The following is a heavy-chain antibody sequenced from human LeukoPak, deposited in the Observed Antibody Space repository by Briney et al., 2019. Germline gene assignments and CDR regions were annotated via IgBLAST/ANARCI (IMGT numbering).Heavy chain of an antibody. V-gene: IGHV1-18*01. Sequence: ASVKVSCKASGYTFTSYGISWVRQAPGRGLEWMGWISAYNGNTNYAQKLQGRVTMTTDTSTSTAYMELRSLRSDDTAVYYCARTRDTAMVHAFDIWGQGTMVTVSS. CDR2: ISAYNGNT. D-gene: IGHD5-18*01. CDR1: GYTFTSYG. J-gene: IGHJ3*02. CDR3: ARTRDTAMVHAFDI.